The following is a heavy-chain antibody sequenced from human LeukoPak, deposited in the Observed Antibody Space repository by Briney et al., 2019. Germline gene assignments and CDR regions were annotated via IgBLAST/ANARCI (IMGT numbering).Heavy chain of an antibody. CDR1: GFTFSRYE. V-gene: IGHV3-48*03. J-gene: IGHJ4*02. Sequence: GGSLRLSCAASGFTFSRYEMNWVRQAPGKGLEWVSYISSSGSTIYYADSVKGRFTISRDNAKNTLYLQMNSLRAEDTAVFYCARDLGWGTSSAYLDYWGQGTLVTVSS. CDR2: ISSSGSTI. D-gene: IGHD3-22*01. CDR3: ARDLGWGTSSAYLDY.